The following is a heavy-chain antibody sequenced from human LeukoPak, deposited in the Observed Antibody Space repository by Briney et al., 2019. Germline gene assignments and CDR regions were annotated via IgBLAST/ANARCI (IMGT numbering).Heavy chain of an antibody. CDR3: ARAVVIVVVPAAMHGYHGMDV. V-gene: IGHV3-11*01. CDR1: GFTFSDYY. J-gene: IGHJ6*02. CDR2: ISSSGSTI. D-gene: IGHD2-2*01. Sequence: GGSLRLSCAASGFTFSDYYMSWIRQAPGKGLEWGSYISSSGSTIYYADSVKGRFTISRDNAKNSLYLQMNSLRAEDTAVYYCARAVVIVVVPAAMHGYHGMDVWGQGTTVTVSS.